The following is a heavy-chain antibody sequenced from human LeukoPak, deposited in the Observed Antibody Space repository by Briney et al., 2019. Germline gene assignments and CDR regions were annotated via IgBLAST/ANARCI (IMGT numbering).Heavy chain of an antibody. CDR2: IKTDGTNT. CDR3: ATDFGTVFGVILS. D-gene: IGHD3-3*01. V-gene: IGHV3-74*01. CDR1: GFTFSNYW. J-gene: IGHJ4*02. Sequence: GGSLRLSCAASGFTFSNYWMHWVRHAPGEGLVWVSRIKTDGTNTAYADSVKDRFTISRDNAKNTLYLQMNGLRAEDTAVYYCATDFGTVFGVILSWGQGTLVTVSS.